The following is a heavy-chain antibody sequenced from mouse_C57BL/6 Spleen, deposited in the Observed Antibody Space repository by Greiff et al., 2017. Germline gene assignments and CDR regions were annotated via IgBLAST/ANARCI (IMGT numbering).Heavy chain of an antibody. Sequence: EVQLQQPGPVLVKPGASVKMSCKASGYTFTDYYMNWVKQSHVKSLEWIGDINPYNGGTSYNQKFKGKATLTVDKSSSTAYMELNSLTSEDSAVYYCARRDHGNCYDYWGQGTTLTVSS. V-gene: IGHV1-19*01. J-gene: IGHJ2*01. CDR3: ARRDHGNCYDY. CDR2: INPYNGGT. D-gene: IGHD2-1*01. CDR1: GYTFTDYY.